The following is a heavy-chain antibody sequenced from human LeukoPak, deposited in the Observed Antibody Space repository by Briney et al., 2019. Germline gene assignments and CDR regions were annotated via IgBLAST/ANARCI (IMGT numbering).Heavy chain of an antibody. V-gene: IGHV1-2*02. CDR2: INPNSGGT. Sequence: ASVKVSCKASGYTFTGYYMHWVRQAPGQGLEWMGWINPNSGGTNYAQKFQGRVTMTRDTSISTAYMELSRLRSGDTAVYYCARGYCSGGSCYSAYWGQGTLVTVSS. CDR1: GYTFTGYY. D-gene: IGHD2-15*01. J-gene: IGHJ4*02. CDR3: ARGYCSGGSCYSAY.